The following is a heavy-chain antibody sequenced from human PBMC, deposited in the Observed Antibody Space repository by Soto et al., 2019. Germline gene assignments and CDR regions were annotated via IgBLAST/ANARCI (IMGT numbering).Heavy chain of an antibody. J-gene: IGHJ4*02. CDR1: GFTFGDYT. CDR3: ASFGYCTNGVCLGY. V-gene: IGHV3-21*01. CDR2: ISCSSSNI. D-gene: IGHD2-8*01. Sequence: GGSLRFSCAASGFTFGDYTMNWVRQAPGKGLEWVSVISCSSSNIDYADSVKGRFTISRDNAKNSLYLQMNSLRAEDTAVYYCASFGYCTNGVCLGYWGQGTLVTVSS.